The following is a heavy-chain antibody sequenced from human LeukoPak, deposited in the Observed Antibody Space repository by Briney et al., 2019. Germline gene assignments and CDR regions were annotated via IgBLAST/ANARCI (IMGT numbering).Heavy chain of an antibody. CDR3: AKVGGYYLDAFDI. CDR2: ISGSGGST. D-gene: IGHD3-22*01. J-gene: IGHJ3*02. Sequence: GGSLRLSCAASGFTFSSYGMSWVRQAPGKGLEWVSAISGSGGSTYYADSVKGRFTISRDNSKNTLYLQMNSLRAEDTAVYYCAKVGGYYLDAFDIWGQGTMVTVSS. V-gene: IGHV3-23*01. CDR1: GFTFSSYG.